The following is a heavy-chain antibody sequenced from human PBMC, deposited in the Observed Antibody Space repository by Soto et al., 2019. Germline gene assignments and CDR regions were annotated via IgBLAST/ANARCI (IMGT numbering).Heavy chain of an antibody. CDR3: ARLISIAEGLDY. Sequence: RASVKVSCKASGGTFSSYAISWVRQAPGQGLEWMGGIIPIFGTANYAQKFQGRVTITADESTSTAYMELSSLRSEDTAVYYCARLISIAEGLDYWGQGTLVTVSS. CDR2: IIPIFGTA. J-gene: IGHJ4*02. D-gene: IGHD6-6*01. V-gene: IGHV1-69*13. CDR1: GGTFSSYA.